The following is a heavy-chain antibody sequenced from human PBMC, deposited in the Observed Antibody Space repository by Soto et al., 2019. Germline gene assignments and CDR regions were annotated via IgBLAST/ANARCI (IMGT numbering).Heavy chain of an antibody. J-gene: IGHJ6*02. CDR2: IDPSDSYT. V-gene: IGHV5-10-1*01. D-gene: IGHD6-13*01. Sequence: GAALKSSGQGSGDSVTSYWSSWVRQVPGKGLEWMGRIDPSDSYTNYSPSFQGHVTISADKSISTAYLQWSSLKASDTAMYYCARLSAAADYYYYYGMDVWGQGTTVTVSS. CDR1: GDSVTSYW. CDR3: ARLSAAADYYYYYGMDV.